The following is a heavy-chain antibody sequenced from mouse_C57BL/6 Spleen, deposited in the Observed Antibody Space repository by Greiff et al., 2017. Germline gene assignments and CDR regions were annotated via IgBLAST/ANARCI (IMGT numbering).Heavy chain of an antibody. CDR3: DRNKASEFSTTVGAQFDY. D-gene: IGHD1-1*01. CDR2: IWTGGGT. J-gene: IGHJ2*01. V-gene: IGHV2-9-1*01. Sequence: VKLVESGPGLVAPSQSLSITCTVSGFSLTSYAISWVRQPPGKGLEWLGVIWTGGGTNYNSALKSRLSISKDNSTSQVFLKMNSLQTDETARYYCDRNKASEFSTTVGAQFDYWGQGTTLTVSS. CDR1: GFSLTSYA.